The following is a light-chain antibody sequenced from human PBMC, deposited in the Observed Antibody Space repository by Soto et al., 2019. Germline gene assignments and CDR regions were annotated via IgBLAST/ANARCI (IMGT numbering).Light chain of an antibody. CDR3: QPYNNWPLT. CDR1: QSVIDY. V-gene: IGKV3-15*01. Sequence: EIVLTQSPATLSVSPGERATLSCRASQSVIDYLAWYQQRPGQAPRLLIFGASTRATGFPARFSGSRSGAEFTLTINSLQSEDFAVYYCQPYNNWPLTFGGGTKV. J-gene: IGKJ4*01. CDR2: GAS.